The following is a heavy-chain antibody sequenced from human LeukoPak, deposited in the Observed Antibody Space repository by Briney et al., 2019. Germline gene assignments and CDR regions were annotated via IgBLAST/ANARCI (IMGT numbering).Heavy chain of an antibody. CDR3: AKDPTMIVVVIPDY. Sequence: GGSLRLSCAASGFSFSGYAMYWVRQAPGKGLEWVSAISGSGGSTYYADSVKGRFTISRDNSKNTLYLQMNSLRAEDTAVYYCAKDPTMIVVVIPDYWGQGTLVTVSS. CDR2: ISGSGGST. CDR1: GFSFSGYA. D-gene: IGHD3-22*01. J-gene: IGHJ4*02. V-gene: IGHV3-23*01.